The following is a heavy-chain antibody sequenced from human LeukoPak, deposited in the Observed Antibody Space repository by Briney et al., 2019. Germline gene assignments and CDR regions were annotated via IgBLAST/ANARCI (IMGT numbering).Heavy chain of an antibody. CDR2: INPNSGGT. V-gene: IGHV1-2*02. D-gene: IGHD3-22*01. Sequence: ASVKVSCKASGYTFTGYYMHWVRQAPGQGLEWMGWINPNSGGTNYTQKFQGRVTMTRDTSISTAYMELSRLRSDDTAVYYCARVITMIVVDADAFDIWGQGTMVTVSS. J-gene: IGHJ3*02. CDR1: GYTFTGYY. CDR3: ARVITMIVVDADAFDI.